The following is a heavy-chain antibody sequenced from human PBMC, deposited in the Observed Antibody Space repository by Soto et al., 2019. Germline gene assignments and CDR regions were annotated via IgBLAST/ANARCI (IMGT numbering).Heavy chain of an antibody. Sequence: ASVKVSCKASGYTFTSYAMHWVRQAPGQRLEWMGWINAGNGNTKYSQKFQGRVTITRDTSASTAYVELSSLRSEDTAVYYCARGYSYALSWFDPWGQGTLVTVSS. J-gene: IGHJ5*02. V-gene: IGHV1-3*01. CDR1: GYTFTSYA. CDR2: INAGNGNT. D-gene: IGHD5-18*01. CDR3: ARGYSYALSWFDP.